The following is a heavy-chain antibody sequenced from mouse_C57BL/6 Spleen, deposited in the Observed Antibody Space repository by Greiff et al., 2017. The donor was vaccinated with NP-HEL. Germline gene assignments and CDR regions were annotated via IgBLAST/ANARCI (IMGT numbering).Heavy chain of an antibody. J-gene: IGHJ4*01. D-gene: IGHD2-4*01. Sequence: VQLQQPGAELVKPGASVKLSCKASGYTFTSYWMQWVKQRPGQGLEWIGEIDPSDSYTNYNQKFKGKGTLTVDTSSSTAYMQLSSLTSEDSAVYYCARRLRQGYYYAMDYWGQGTSVTVSS. CDR1: GYTFTSYW. CDR2: IDPSDSYT. V-gene: IGHV1-50*01. CDR3: ARRLRQGYYYAMDY.